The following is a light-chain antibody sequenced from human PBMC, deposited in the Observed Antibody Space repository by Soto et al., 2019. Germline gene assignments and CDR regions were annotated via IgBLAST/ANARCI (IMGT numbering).Light chain of an antibody. CDR3: HRYDGSPPFT. Sequence: IVLTQSPGTLSLSPGERATLSCRASQSVSTSYLAWYQQKAGQPPRLIMYGTSRRATGIPDRFSGSGSGTDFTLTISRPEPEDFATYYCHRYDGSPPFTFGPGTKVDV. V-gene: IGKV3-20*01. CDR1: QSVSTSY. CDR2: GTS. J-gene: IGKJ3*01.